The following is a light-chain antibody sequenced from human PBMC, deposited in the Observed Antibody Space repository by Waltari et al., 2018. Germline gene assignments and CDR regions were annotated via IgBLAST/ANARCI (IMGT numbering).Light chain of an antibody. Sequence: QSALTQPPSVSGSPGQSVTISCTGTHSDAGYFNRVTLYQKAPGTAPNLLIFEVTNRPSGVPDRFSGSKSGNTASLTISGLQADDETDYYCMSYTTSDTWVFGGGTKVTVL. V-gene: IGLV2-18*02. CDR1: HSDAGYFNR. J-gene: IGLJ3*02. CDR2: EVT. CDR3: MSYTTSDTWV.